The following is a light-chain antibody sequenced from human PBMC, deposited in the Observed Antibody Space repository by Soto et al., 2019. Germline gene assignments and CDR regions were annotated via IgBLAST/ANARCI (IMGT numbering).Light chain of an antibody. CDR3: QQYGRSGT. J-gene: IGKJ1*01. CDR1: KTVSKNY. Sequence: EIVLSQSAGTLSVSPIERPTLCSRASKTVSKNYLAWYQQKPGQAPRLLIYGASNRATGIPDRFSGSGSGTDFTLTISRLEPEDFAVYYCQQYGRSGTFGQRSKVDI. V-gene: IGKV3-20*01. CDR2: GAS.